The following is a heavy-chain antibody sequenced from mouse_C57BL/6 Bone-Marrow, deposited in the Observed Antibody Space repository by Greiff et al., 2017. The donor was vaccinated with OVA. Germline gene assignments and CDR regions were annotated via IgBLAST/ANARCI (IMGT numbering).Heavy chain of an antibody. V-gene: IGHV5-4*01. CDR3: ARDTLLLRRAMDY. CDR2: ISDGGSYT. J-gene: IGHJ4*01. D-gene: IGHD1-1*01. CDR1: GFTFSSYA. Sequence: EVKLVESGGGLVKPGGSLKLSCAASGFTFSSYAMSWVRQTPEKRLEWVATISDGGSYTYSPDNVKGRFTISRDNAKNNLYLQMSHLKSEDTAMYYCARDTLLLRRAMDYWGQGTSVTVSS.